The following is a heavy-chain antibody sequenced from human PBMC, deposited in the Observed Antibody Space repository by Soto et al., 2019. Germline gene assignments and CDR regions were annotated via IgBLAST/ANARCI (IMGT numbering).Heavy chain of an antibody. CDR3: ARVGQQLARGVTGPDP. V-gene: IGHV3-48*02. Sequence: EVQLVESGGGLVQPGGSLRLSCAASGFTFSSYSMNWVRQAPGKGLEWVSYIRSSSSTIYYADSVKGRFTISRDNAKNSLYLQMNSLRDEDTAVYYCARVGQQLARGVTGPDPWGQGTLVTVSS. CDR2: IRSSSSTI. D-gene: IGHD6-13*01. CDR1: GFTFSSYS. J-gene: IGHJ5*02.